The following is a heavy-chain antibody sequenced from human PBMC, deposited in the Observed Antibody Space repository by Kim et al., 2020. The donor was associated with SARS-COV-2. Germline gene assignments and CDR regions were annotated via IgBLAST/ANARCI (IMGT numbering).Heavy chain of an antibody. CDR1: GFTFSSYA. CDR2: ISYDGSNK. V-gene: IGHV3-30*04. D-gene: IGHD1-26*01. J-gene: IGHJ4*02. Sequence: GGSLRLSCAASGFTFSSYAMHWVRQAPGKGLEWVAVISYDGSNKYYADSVKGRFTISRDNSKNTLYRQMNSLRAEDTAVYYCATTRSGSYLGNFDYWGQGTLVTV. CDR3: ATTRSGSYLGNFDY.